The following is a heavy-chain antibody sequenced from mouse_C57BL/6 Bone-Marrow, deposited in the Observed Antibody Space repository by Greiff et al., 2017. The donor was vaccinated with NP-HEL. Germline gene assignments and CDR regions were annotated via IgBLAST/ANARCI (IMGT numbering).Heavy chain of an antibody. V-gene: IGHV5-2*01. CDR2: INSDGGST. CDR3: ARGGLPGYWYFDV. J-gene: IGHJ1*03. CDR1: EYEFPSHD. D-gene: IGHD2-4*01. Sequence: DVMLVESGGGLVQPGESLKLSCESNEYEFPSHDMSWVRKTPEKRLELVAAINSDGGSTYYPDTMERRVIISRDNTKKTLYLQMSSLRSEDTALYYCARGGLPGYWYFDVWGTGTTVTVSS.